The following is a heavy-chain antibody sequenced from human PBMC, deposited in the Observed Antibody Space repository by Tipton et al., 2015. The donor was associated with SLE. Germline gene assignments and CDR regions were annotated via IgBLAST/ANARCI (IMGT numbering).Heavy chain of an antibody. CDR2: MKQDGSEK. CDR3: ARSPYYDIFLDV. V-gene: IGHV3-7*01. Sequence: SLRLSCAASGFTFSDYWMNWVRQAPGKGLEWVANMKQDGSEKYYVDSVKGRFTISRDNAKNSLYLQMNSLRAEDTAVYHCARSPYYDIFLDVWGQGATVTVSS. J-gene: IGHJ6*02. D-gene: IGHD3-16*01. CDR1: GFTFSDYW.